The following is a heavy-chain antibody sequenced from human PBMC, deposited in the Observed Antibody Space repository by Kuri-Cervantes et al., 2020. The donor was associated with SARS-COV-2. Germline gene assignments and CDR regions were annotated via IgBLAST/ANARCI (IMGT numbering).Heavy chain of an antibody. V-gene: IGHV4-34*01. D-gene: IGHD3-3*01. CDR1: GGSFSGYY. J-gene: IGHJ6*02. Sequence: SQTLSLTCAVYGGSFSGYYWSWIRQPPGKGLEWIGEINHSGSTNYNPSLKSRVTISVDTSKNQSSLKLSSVTAADTAVYYCVRQEGARITIFGVAHPGSRGMDVWGQGTTVTVSS. CDR2: INHSGST. CDR3: VRQEGARITIFGVAHPGSRGMDV.